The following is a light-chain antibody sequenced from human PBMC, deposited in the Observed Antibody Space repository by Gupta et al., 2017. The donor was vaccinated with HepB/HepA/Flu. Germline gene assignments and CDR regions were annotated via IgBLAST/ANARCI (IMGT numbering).Light chain of an antibody. V-gene: IGLV1-51*02. CDR1: STNIGNNY. CDR3: GTWDSSLSAGV. CDR2: ENN. J-gene: IGLJ2*01. Sequence: QSLLTHPPSVSAAPGQKGPISCSGSSTNIGNNYVSLYQQLPGTAPELLIYENNKQPSGILDGFSGSKSGTSATLGITGLQTGDEADYYCGTWDSSLSAGVFGGGTKLTVL.